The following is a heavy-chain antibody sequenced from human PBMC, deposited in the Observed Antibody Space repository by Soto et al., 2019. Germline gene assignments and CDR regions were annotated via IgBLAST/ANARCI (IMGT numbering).Heavy chain of an antibody. CDR2: ISGYNGNT. CDR1: GYTFTNYG. V-gene: IGHV1-18*01. CDR3: ARDLAYCGGDCYRDTFDL. D-gene: IGHD2-21*02. Sequence: ASVKVSCKASGYTFTNYGISWVRQAPGQGLEWMGWISGYNGNTNYAQKLQGRVTMTTDTSTSTAYMELRSLRSDDTAVYHCARDLAYCGGDCYRDTFDLWGQGTMVTVSS. J-gene: IGHJ3*01.